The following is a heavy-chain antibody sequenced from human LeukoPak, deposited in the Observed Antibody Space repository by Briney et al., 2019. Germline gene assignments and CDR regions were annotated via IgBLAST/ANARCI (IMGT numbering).Heavy chain of an antibody. CDR2: IIPIFGTA. CDR1: GGTFGSYA. Sequence: SVKVSCKASGGTFGSYAISWVRQAPGQGLEWMGGIIPIFGTANYAQKFQGRVTITTDESTSTAYMELSSLRSEDTAVYYCARSLKYYYGSGSYSPFDYWGQGTLVTVSS. D-gene: IGHD3-10*01. CDR3: ARSLKYYYGSGSYSPFDY. V-gene: IGHV1-69*05. J-gene: IGHJ4*02.